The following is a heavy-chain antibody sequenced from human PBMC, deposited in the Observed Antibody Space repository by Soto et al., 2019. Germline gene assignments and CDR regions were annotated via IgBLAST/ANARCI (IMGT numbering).Heavy chain of an antibody. Sequence: PWGSLRLSCAASGRTFSGSAIHWVRQTSGKGLEWVGRIRSKANSYATTYAASVEGRFTISRDDSKNTAYLQMNSLKTEDTAVYYCTRNYYDSSCYYPFDYWGQGTLVTVSS. CDR2: IRSKANSYAT. D-gene: IGHD3-22*01. CDR3: TRNYYDSSCYYPFDY. V-gene: IGHV3-73*01. CDR1: GRTFSGSA. J-gene: IGHJ4*02.